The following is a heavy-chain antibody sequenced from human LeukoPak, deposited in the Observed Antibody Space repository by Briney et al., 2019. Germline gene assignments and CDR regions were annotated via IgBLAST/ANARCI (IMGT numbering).Heavy chain of an antibody. Sequence: PGGSLRLSCAASGFTFSSYAMSWVRQAPGKGLEWVSAISGSGGSTYYADSVKGRFTISRDSSKNTLYLQMNSLRAEDTAVYYCAKDWPSSGYYYGWFDPWGQGTLVTVSS. CDR1: GFTFSSYA. CDR2: ISGSGGST. V-gene: IGHV3-23*01. D-gene: IGHD3-22*01. J-gene: IGHJ5*02. CDR3: AKDWPSSGYYYGWFDP.